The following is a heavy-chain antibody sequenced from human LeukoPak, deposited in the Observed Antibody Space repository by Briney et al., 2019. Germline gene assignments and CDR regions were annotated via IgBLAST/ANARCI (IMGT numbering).Heavy chain of an antibody. D-gene: IGHD3-16*01. Sequence: SETLSLTCTVSGGSISSYYWSWIRQPPGKGLEWIGYFYYSGSTDYNPSLKSRVTISVDTSKNQFSLILSSVTAADTAVYYCARGSPLGVSWFDPWGQGTLVTVSS. V-gene: IGHV4-59*13. CDR2: FYYSGST. CDR3: ARGSPLGVSWFDP. CDR1: GGSISSYY. J-gene: IGHJ5*02.